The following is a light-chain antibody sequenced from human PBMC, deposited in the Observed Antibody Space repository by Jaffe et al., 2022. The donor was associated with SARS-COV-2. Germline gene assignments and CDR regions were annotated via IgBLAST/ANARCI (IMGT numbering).Light chain of an antibody. V-gene: IGKV3-15*01. J-gene: IGKJ1*01. CDR3: QQYNIWPPWT. CDR1: QSVSSN. CDR2: GAS. Sequence: IVMTQSPATLSVSPGERATLSCRASQSVSSNLAWYQQKPGQAPRLLIYGASTRATGIPARFSGSGSGTEFTLTISSLQSEDFAVYYCQQYNIWPPWTFGQGTKVEIK.